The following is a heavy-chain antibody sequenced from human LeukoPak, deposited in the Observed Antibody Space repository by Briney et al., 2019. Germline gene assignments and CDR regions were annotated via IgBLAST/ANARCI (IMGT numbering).Heavy chain of an antibody. J-gene: IGHJ5*02. Sequence: GGSLRLYCAASGFTFSSYWMSWVRQAPGKRWEGVANIKQDGIEKYYVDSVKGRFTISRDNAKDSLYLQMNSLRAEDTAVYYGARVIEDYGYWFDPWGQGTLVTVSS. CDR1: GFTFSSYW. CDR3: ARVIEDYGYWFDP. V-gene: IGHV3-7*01. D-gene: IGHD4-17*01. CDR2: IKQDGIEK.